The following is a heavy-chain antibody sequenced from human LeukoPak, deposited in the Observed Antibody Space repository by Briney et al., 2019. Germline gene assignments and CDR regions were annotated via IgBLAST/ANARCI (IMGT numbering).Heavy chain of an antibody. CDR3: ARDFRMRGHYDILTSYFSYYYYYGMDV. CDR1: GYTFTGYH. J-gene: IGHJ6*02. D-gene: IGHD3-9*01. Sequence: ASVNVSCKSSGYTFTGYHMHWVRQAPGQGLEWMGWINPNSGGTNYAQKFQGRVTMTRDTSISTAYMELSRLRSDDTAVYYCARDFRMRGHYDILTSYFSYYYYYGMDVWGQGTTVTVSS. V-gene: IGHV1-2*02. CDR2: INPNSGGT.